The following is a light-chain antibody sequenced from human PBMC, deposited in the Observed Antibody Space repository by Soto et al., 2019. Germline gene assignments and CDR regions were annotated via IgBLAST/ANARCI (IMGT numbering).Light chain of an antibody. Sequence: SPLTQPASLSRSPGQSITISCTGPSSDVGGYNYVSWYQQHPGKAPKLMIYDVSNRPSGVSNRFSGSKSGNTASLTISGLQAEDEADYYCSSYTSSSTPYVFGTGTKVTVL. CDR3: SSYTSSSTPYV. J-gene: IGLJ1*01. V-gene: IGLV2-14*01. CDR2: DVS. CDR1: SSDVGGYNY.